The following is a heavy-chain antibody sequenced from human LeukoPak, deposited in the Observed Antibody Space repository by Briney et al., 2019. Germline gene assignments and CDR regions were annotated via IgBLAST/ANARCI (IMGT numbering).Heavy chain of an antibody. D-gene: IGHD2-15*01. CDR3: ARGVVRGPFDY. Sequence: WVRQPPGKGLEWIGEINHSGSTNYNPSLKSRVTISVDTSKNQFSLKLSSVTAADTAVYYCARGVVRGPFDYWGQRTLVTVSS. V-gene: IGHV4-34*01. J-gene: IGHJ4*02. CDR2: INHSGST.